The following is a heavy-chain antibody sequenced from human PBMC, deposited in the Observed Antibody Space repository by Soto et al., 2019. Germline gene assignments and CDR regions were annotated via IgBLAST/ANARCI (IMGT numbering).Heavy chain of an antibody. D-gene: IGHD3-16*02. CDR2: INAGNGNT. V-gene: IGHV1-3*01. CDR3: ARDPDYDYIWGSYRYTGGWFDP. J-gene: IGHJ5*02. CDR1: GYTFTSYA. Sequence: ASVKVSCKASGYTFTSYAMHWVRQAPGQRLEWMGWINAGNGNTKYSQKFQGRVTITRDTSASTAYMELSSLRSEDTAVYCCARDPDYDYIWGSYRYTGGWFDPWGQGTLVTVSS.